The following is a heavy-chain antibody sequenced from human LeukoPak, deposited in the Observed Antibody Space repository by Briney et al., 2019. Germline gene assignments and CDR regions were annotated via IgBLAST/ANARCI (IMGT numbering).Heavy chain of an antibody. V-gene: IGHV4-34*01. CDR3: ARGPGYTIPRREDAFDI. CDR2: INHSGST. CDR1: GGSFSSYY. J-gene: IGHJ3*02. Sequence: SETLSLTCAVYGGSFSSYYWSWIRQPPGKGLEWIGEINHSGSTNYNPSLKSRVTISVDTSKNQFSLKLSSVTAADTAVYYCARGPGYTIPRREDAFDIWGQGTMVTVSS. D-gene: IGHD6-13*01.